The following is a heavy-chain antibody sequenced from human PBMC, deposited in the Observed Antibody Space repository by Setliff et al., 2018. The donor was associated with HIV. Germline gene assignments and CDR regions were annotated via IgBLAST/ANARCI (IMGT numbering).Heavy chain of an antibody. V-gene: IGHV3-11*01. CDR3: ARYNWNPLGYRFDY. D-gene: IGHD1-20*01. J-gene: IGHJ4*02. CDR1: GFTFNDYY. CDR2: IGCSSGTDI. Sequence: PGGSLRLSCAVSGFTFNDYYMSWIRQAPGKGLEYISYIGCSSGTDIKYADSVKGRFTISRDTAKNSLYLQMNSLRAEDTAVYYCARYNWNPLGYRFDYWGQGTLVTVSS.